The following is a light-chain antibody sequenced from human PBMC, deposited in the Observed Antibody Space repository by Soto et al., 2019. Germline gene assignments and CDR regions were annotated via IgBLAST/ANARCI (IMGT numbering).Light chain of an antibody. Sequence: QSALTQPRSVSGSPGQSVTISCTGTSSDVGGYDYVSWYQHHPGKAPKVTIYDVSKRPSGVPDRFSGSKSGNTASLAITGLQAEDEGDYYCQSYDSTLGARYVFGTGTKLTVL. V-gene: IGLV2-11*01. CDR3: QSYDSTLGARYV. CDR1: SSDVGGYDY. CDR2: DVS. J-gene: IGLJ1*01.